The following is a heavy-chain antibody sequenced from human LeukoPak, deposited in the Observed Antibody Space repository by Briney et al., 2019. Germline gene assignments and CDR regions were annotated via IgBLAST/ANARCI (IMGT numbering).Heavy chain of an antibody. CDR1: GFTFSSYA. V-gene: IGHV3-53*01. D-gene: IGHD1-26*01. CDR2: IYSGGST. Sequence: GGSLRLSCAASGFTFSSYAMHWVRQAPRKGLEWVSVIYSGGSTYYADSVKGRFTISRDNSKNTLYLQMNSLRAEDTAVYYCARIYSGSYSDYWGQGTLVTVSS. J-gene: IGHJ4*02. CDR3: ARIYSGSYSDY.